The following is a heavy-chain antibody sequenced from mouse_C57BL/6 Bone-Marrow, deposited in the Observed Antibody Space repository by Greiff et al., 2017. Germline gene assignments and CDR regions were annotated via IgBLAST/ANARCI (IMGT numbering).Heavy chain of an antibody. D-gene: IGHD2-4*01. V-gene: IGHV1-62-2*01. CDR2: CYPGSGSI. Sequence: QVQLKESGAELVKPGASVKLSCKASGYIFTEYTIHWVKQRSGQGLEWIGWCYPGSGSIKYNERFKDKATLTADKSSNTVYMELSRLTSADSAVYFCARHERYYDYEGYFDYWGQGTTLTVSS. J-gene: IGHJ2*01. CDR3: ARHERYYDYEGYFDY. CDR1: GYIFTEYT.